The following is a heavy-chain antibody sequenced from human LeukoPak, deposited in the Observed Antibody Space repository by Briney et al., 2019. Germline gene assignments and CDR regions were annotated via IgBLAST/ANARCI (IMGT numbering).Heavy chain of an antibody. D-gene: IGHD6-13*01. J-gene: IGHJ4*02. V-gene: IGHV4-34*01. CDR3: ARGGRRSSSWYSY. CDR2: INHSGST. CDR1: GGSFSGYY. Sequence: SETLSLTCAVYGGSFSGYYWSWIRQPPGKGLEWIGEINHSGSTNYNPSLKSRVTISVDTSKNQFSLKLSSVTAADTAVYYCARGGRRSSSWYSYWGQGTLVTVSS.